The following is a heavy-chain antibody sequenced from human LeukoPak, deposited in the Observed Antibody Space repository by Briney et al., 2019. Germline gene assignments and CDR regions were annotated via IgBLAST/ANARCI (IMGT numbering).Heavy chain of an antibody. CDR2: IWYDGSKK. V-gene: IGHV3-33*01. D-gene: IGHD3/OR15-3a*01. CDR3: ARDIGTGYYLFDY. J-gene: IGHJ4*02. Sequence: PGGSLRLSCAVSGFTFSSYGMHWVRQAPGKGLEWVAVIWYDGSKKYYADSVKGRFTISKDNSKNTLNLQMNSLRVEDTAVYYCARDIGTGYYLFDYWGQGTLVTVSS. CDR1: GFTFSSYG.